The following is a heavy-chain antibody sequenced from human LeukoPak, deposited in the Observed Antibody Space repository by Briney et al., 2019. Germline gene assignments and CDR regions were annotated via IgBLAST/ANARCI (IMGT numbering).Heavy chain of an antibody. Sequence: PGGSLRLSCAASGFTFSSYAISWVRQAPGKGLEWVSVISGSGGSTYYADSVKGRFTISRDNTENTLHLHMNSLRAEDTAVYYCVKDRGCSSTQNDAHYQHWGQGALVTVS. V-gene: IGHV3-23*01. J-gene: IGHJ1*01. CDR1: GFTFSSYA. CDR2: ISGSGGST. D-gene: IGHD6-13*01. CDR3: VKDRGCSSTQNDAHYQH.